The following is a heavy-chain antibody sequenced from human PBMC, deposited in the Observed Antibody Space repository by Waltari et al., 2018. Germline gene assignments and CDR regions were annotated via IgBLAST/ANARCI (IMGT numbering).Heavy chain of an antibody. CDR2: ISSDGSRK. V-gene: IGHV3-30*03. Sequence: QVQLVESGGGVVQPGRSLRRSCAAPRFPFCSSCMHWVRQTPGRGLEWVAVISSDGSRKSYADSVKGRFSISRDNSKNSLSLEMNSLRPEDTAVYYCASCTGGNCYYYGFDVWGQGTTVTVSS. D-gene: IGHD2-8*02. CDR3: ASCTGGNCYYYGFDV. CDR1: RFPFCSSC. J-gene: IGHJ6*02.